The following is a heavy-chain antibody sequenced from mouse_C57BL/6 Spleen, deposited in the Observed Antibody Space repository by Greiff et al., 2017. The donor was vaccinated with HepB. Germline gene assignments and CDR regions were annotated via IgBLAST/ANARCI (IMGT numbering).Heavy chain of an antibody. CDR3: TRDSDYYGSSYGFAY. V-gene: IGHV5-9-1*02. CDR1: GFTFSSYA. D-gene: IGHD1-1*01. CDR2: ISSGGDYI. Sequence: DVQLVESGEGLVKPGGSLKLSCAASGFTFSSYAMSWVRQTPEKRLEWVAYISSGGDYIYYADTVKGRFTISRDNARNTLYLQMSSLKSEDTAMYYCTRDSDYYGSSYGFAYWGQGTLVTVSA. J-gene: IGHJ3*01.